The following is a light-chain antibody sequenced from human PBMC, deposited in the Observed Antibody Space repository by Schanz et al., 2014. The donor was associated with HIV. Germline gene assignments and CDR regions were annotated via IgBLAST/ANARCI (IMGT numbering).Light chain of an antibody. Sequence: DIQMTQSPSSLSASVGDRVTITCRASQGISSYLNWYQQKPGKAPKLLISAASSLQSGVPSRFSGSGSGTHFTLTITSLQFDDFATYYCQQSYSTPSITFGQGTRLEIK. J-gene: IGKJ5*01. CDR2: AAS. CDR3: QQSYSTPSIT. V-gene: IGKV1-39*01. CDR1: QGISSY.